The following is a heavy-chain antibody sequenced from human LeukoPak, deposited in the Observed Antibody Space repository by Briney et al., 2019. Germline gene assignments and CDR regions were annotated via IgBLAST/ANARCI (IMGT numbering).Heavy chain of an antibody. V-gene: IGHV5-51*01. CDR2: IYPGDSDT. CDR1: GYIFTSYW. D-gene: IGHD6-19*01. Sequence: RGESLQISCQGSGYIFTSYWIGWVRQVPGKGLEWMGIIYPGDSDTRYSPSFQGQVTISADKSISTAYLQWSSLKASDTAMYYCARLGGEIWPVHAFDIWGQGTMVTVSS. J-gene: IGHJ3*02. CDR3: ARLGGEIWPVHAFDI.